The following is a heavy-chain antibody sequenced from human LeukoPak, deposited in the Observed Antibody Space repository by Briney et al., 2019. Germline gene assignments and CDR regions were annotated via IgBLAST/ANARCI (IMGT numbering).Heavy chain of an antibody. CDR2: IYTSGST. D-gene: IGHD3-9*01. J-gene: IGHJ6*03. CDR1: GGSISSYY. V-gene: IGHV4-4*07. Sequence: SETLSLTCTVSGGSISSYYWSWIRQPAGKGLEWIGRIYTSGSTNYNPSLKSRVTISVDTSKNQFSLKLSSVTAADTAVYYCARNAWSQYYDILTGYGGYYYYYMDVWGKGTTVTISS. CDR3: ARNAWSQYYDILTGYGGYYYYYMDV.